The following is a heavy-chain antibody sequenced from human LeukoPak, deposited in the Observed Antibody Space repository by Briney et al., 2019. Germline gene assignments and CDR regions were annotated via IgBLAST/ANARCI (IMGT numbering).Heavy chain of an antibody. V-gene: IGHV4-4*07. CDR1: GGSISSYY. D-gene: IGHD6-13*01. CDR2: IYTSGST. Sequence: SETLSLTCTVSGGSISSYYWSWLRQPAGKGLEWVGRIYTSGSTNYTPSLKSRVTMSVHTSKNQFSLKLSSVTAADTAVYYCAREPIGSSCLDYWGQGTLVTVSS. J-gene: IGHJ4*02. CDR3: AREPIGSSCLDY.